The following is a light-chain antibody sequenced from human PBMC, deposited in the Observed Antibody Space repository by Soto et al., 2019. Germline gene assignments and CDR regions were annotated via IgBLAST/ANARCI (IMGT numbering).Light chain of an antibody. J-gene: IGLJ3*02. V-gene: IGLV2-23*02. CDR3: CSYAGSSTFVV. Sequence: QLVLTQPASVSGSPGQSITISCTGTSSDVGSYNLVSWYQQYPGKAPKLMIYEVSKRPSGVSDRFSGSRSGNTASLTISGLQAEDEADYYCCSYAGSSTFVVFGGGTKVTVL. CDR2: EVS. CDR1: SSDVGSYNL.